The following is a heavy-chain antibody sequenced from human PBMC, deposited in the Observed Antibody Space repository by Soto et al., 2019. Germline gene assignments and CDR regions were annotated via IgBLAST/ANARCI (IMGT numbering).Heavy chain of an antibody. CDR1: GGSVSSGSYY. J-gene: IGHJ6*02. V-gene: IGHV4-61*01. CDR3: ARMNILTGYSSGYYYYGMDV. Sequence: PSETLSLTCTVSGGSVSSGSYYWSWIRQPPGKGLEWIGYIYYSGSTNYNPSLKSRVTISVDTSKNQFSLKLSSVTAADTAAYYCARMNILTGYSSGYYYYGMDVWGQGTTVTVSS. CDR2: IYYSGST. D-gene: IGHD3-9*01.